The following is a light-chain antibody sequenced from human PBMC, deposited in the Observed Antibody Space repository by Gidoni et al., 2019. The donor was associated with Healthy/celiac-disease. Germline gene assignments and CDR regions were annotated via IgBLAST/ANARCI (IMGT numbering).Light chain of an antibody. Sequence: AVPTQPPPAPGSPGQRVTLSCSGSSSNIGSKTVNWYQQLPGTAPKLLIYSNNQRPSGVPDRFSGSKSGTSASLAISGLRSEDEADYYCAAWDDGLNGPVFGGGTKLTVL. V-gene: IGLV1-44*01. CDR3: AAWDDGLNGPV. CDR2: SNN. J-gene: IGLJ2*01. CDR1: SSNIGSKT.